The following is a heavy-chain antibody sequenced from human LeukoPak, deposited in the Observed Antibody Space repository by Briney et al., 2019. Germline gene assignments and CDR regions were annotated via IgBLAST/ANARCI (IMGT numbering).Heavy chain of an antibody. CDR1: GVSITDYY. J-gene: IGHJ4*02. CDR2: IFHTGDT. V-gene: IGHV4-59*08. Sequence: SETLSLTCTVSGVSITDYYWSWIRQPPGKGLEWIAYIFHTGDTRYNPSLKSRITISLDTSKNQFSLKLNSVTAADTAVYYCARHPLRGGFDYWGQGTLVTVSS. CDR3: ARHPLRGGFDY.